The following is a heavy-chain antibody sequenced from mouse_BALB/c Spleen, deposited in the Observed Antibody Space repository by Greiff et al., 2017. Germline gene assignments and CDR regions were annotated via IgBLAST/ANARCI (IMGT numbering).Heavy chain of an antibody. Sequence: VQLQQSGAELARPGASVKLSCKASGYTFTSYWMQWVKQRPGQGLEWIGAIYPGDGDTRYTQKFKGKATLTADKSSSTAYMQLSSLASEDSAVYYCAREGLLLPWYFDVWGAGTTVTVSS. CDR1: GYTFTSYW. D-gene: IGHD1-1*01. CDR2: IYPGDGDT. V-gene: IGHV1-87*01. J-gene: IGHJ1*01. CDR3: AREGLLLPWYFDV.